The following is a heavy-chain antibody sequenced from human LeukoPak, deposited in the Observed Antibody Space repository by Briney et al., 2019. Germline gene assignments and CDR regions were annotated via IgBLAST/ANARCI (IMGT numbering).Heavy chain of an antibody. V-gene: IGHV1-58*02. CDR1: GFTFSNSA. CDR3: AAELYSGTYGRCCSFAF. CDR2: IIVGSGKT. Sequence: SVKVSCKASGFTFSNSAMQWLRQARGQRLEWIGWIIVGSGKTHYAQYFQERLTITRDMSTNTAYMELSSLQSEDTAVYYCAAELYSGTYGRCCSFAFWGQGTLVTVSS. D-gene: IGHD1-26*01. J-gene: IGHJ4*02.